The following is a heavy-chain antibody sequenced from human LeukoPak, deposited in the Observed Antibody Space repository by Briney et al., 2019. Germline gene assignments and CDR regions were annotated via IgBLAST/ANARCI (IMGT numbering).Heavy chain of an antibody. CDR3: ASPLGGDGYTLFDY. D-gene: IGHD5-24*01. V-gene: IGHV1-2*02. J-gene: IGHJ4*02. CDR2: INPNSGGT. Sequence: ASVKVSCKASGYTFTGYYMHWVRQAPGQGLERMGWINPNSGGTNYAQKFQGRVTMTRDTSIGTAYMELSRLRSDDTAVYYCASPLGGDGYTLFDYWGQGTLVTVSS. CDR1: GYTFTGYY.